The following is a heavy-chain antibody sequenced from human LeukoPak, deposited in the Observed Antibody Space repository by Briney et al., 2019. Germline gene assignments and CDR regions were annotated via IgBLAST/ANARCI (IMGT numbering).Heavy chain of an antibody. V-gene: IGHV4-34*01. CDR1: GGSFSGYY. CDR3: ARGYGGIGY. CDR2: INHSGST. D-gene: IGHD4-23*01. J-gene: IGHJ4*02. Sequence: SETLSLTCAVYGGSFSGYYWSWIRQPPGKGLEWIGEINHSGSTNYNPSLKSRVTISVDTSKNQFSLKLSSVTAADTAVYYCARGYGGIGYWGQGTLVTVSS.